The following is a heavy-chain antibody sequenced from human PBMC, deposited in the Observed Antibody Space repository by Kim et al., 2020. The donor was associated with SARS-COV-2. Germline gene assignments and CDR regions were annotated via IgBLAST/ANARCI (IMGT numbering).Heavy chain of an antibody. D-gene: IGHD2-21*02. CDR3: ARDKRDTYCGGDCYGWFDP. J-gene: IGHJ5*02. V-gene: IGHV1-69*04. CDR2: IIPILGIA. CDR1: GGTFSSYT. Sequence: SVKVSCKASGGTFSSYTISWVRQAPGQGLEWMGRIIPILGIANYAQKFQGRVTITADKSTSTAYMELSSLRSEDTAVYYCARDKRDTYCGGDCYGWFDPWGQGTLVTVSS.